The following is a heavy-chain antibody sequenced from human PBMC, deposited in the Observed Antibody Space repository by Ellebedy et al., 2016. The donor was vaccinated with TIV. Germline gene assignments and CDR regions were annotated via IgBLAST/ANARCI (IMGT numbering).Heavy chain of an antibody. V-gene: IGHV4-30-4*01. CDR3: ARGFAAAAGQYYFDY. CDR2: IYYSGST. J-gene: IGHJ4*02. CDR1: GGSISRGDYY. D-gene: IGHD6-13*01. Sequence: MPSETLSLTCTVSGGSISRGDYYWSWIRQPPGKGLEWIGYIYYSGSTYYNPSLKSRVTISVDTSKNQFSPKLSSVTAADTAVYYCARGFAAAAGQYYFDYWGQGTLVTVSS.